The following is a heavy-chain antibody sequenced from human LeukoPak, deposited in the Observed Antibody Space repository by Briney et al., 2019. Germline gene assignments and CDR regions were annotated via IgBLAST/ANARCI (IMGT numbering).Heavy chain of an antibody. Sequence: SQTLSLTCTVSGGSISSGDYYWSWIRQPPGKGLEWIGYIYYSGSAYYNPSLKSRVTISVDTSKNQFSLKLSSVTAADTAVYYCARGLGRFHGSASDYWGQGALVTVSS. J-gene: IGHJ4*02. CDR3: ARGLGRFHGSASDY. D-gene: IGHD2-2*03. CDR2: IYYSGSA. V-gene: IGHV4-30-4*01. CDR1: GGSISSGDYY.